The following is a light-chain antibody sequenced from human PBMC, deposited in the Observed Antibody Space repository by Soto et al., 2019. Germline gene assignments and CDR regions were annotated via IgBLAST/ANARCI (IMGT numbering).Light chain of an antibody. V-gene: IGLV2-8*01. CDR1: SSDVGAYNY. J-gene: IGLJ1*01. CDR3: ISYAASNNFA. CDR2: EVS. Sequence: QSALTQPPSASGSPGQSVTISCTGSSSDVGAYNYVSWYQQHPGKAPKVMIYEVSKRPSGVPDRFSGSKSGNTASLTVSGLQAEDEADYYCISYAASNNFAFGTGTKLTVL.